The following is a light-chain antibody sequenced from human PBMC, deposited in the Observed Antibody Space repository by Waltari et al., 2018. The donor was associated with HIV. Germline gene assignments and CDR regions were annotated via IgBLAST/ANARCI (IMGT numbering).Light chain of an antibody. Sequence: QSVLTPPPSASGTPGRRLPLSCYESSSYIGSHSVPWYKQLPGTAHTRHLYWHKQRPPGGPDRFSGSKSGTSAPLVISGLRSEDDADYYCSAWYASLSVVFGAGTKLTVL. J-gene: IGLJ1*01. V-gene: IGLV1-47*01. CDR3: SAWYASLSVV. CDR1: SSYIGSHS. CDR2: WHK.